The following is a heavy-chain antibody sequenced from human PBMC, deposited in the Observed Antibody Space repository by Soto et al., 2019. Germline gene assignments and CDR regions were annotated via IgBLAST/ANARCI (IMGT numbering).Heavy chain of an antibody. CDR2: IDPSDSYT. J-gene: IGHJ6*02. CDR1: GYSFTSYW. Sequence: PGESLKISCKGSGYSFTSYWISWVRQMPGKGLEWMGRIDPSDSYTNYSPSFQGHVTISADKSISTAYLQWSSLKASDTAMYYCASRPGIAVARSDYGMDVWGQGTTVTVSS. D-gene: IGHD6-19*01. V-gene: IGHV5-10-1*01. CDR3: ASRPGIAVARSDYGMDV.